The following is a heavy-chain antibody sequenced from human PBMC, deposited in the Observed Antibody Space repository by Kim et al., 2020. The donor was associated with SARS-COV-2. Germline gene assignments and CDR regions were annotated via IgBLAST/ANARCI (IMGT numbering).Heavy chain of an antibody. CDR3: AIAQGRAKWLAPFLGY. J-gene: IGHJ4*02. CDR1: GGSFSGYY. Sequence: SETLSLTCAVYGGSFSGYYWSWIRQPPGKGLEWIGEINHSGSTNYNPSLKSRVTMSVDTSKSQFSLKLSSVTAADTAMYYCAIAQGRAKWLAPFLGYWGQGTLVTVSS. V-gene: IGHV4-34*01. D-gene: IGHD6-19*01. CDR2: INHSGST.